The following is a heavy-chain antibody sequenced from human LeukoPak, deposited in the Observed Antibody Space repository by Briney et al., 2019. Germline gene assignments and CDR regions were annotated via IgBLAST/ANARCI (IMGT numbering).Heavy chain of an antibody. CDR2: INPNSGGT. CDR1: GYTFTGYY. V-gene: IGHV1-2*02. D-gene: IGHD3-22*01. Sequence: APVKVSCKASGYTFTGYYMHWVRQAPGQGLEWMGWINPNSGGTNYAQKFQGRVTMTRDTSISTAYMELSRLRSDDTAVYYCARASGRYYYDSSGYNYWGQGTLVTVSS. CDR3: ARASGRYYYDSSGYNY. J-gene: IGHJ4*02.